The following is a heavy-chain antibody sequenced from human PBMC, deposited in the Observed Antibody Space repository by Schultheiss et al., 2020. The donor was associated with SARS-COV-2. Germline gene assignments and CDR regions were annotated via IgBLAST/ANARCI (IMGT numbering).Heavy chain of an antibody. J-gene: IGHJ6*02. Sequence: GESLKISCKASGYTFTSYYMHWVRQAPGQGLEWMGIINPSGGSTSYAQKFQGRVTMTRDTSTSTVYMELSSLRSDDTAVYYCARDTRPPTVYSSGWSRGNYYYYGMDVWGQGTTVTVSS. V-gene: IGHV1-46*01. CDR3: ARDTRPPTVYSSGWSRGNYYYYGMDV. CDR2: INPSGGST. CDR1: GYTFTSYY. D-gene: IGHD6-19*01.